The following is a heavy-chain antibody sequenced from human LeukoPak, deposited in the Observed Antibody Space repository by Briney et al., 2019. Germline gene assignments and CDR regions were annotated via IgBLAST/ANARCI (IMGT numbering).Heavy chain of an antibody. CDR1: GGSFSGYY. D-gene: IGHD6-13*01. CDR2: INHSGST. J-gene: IGHJ6*02. Sequence: SETLSLTCAVYGGSFSGYYWSWIRQPPGKGLEWIGEINHSGSTNYNPSLKSRVTISVDTSKNQFSLKLSSVTAADTAVYYCARGEQQLDTYYYYYYGMDVGGQGTTVTVSS. V-gene: IGHV4-34*01. CDR3: ARGEQQLDTYYYYYYGMDV.